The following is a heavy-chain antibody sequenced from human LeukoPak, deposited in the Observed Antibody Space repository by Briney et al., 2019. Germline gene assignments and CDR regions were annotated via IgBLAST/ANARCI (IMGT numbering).Heavy chain of an antibody. CDR3: ARDWGPEMATITDY. J-gene: IGHJ4*02. D-gene: IGHD5-24*01. Sequence: GASVKASCKASGYTFTSYGISWVRQAPGQGLEWMGWINPNNANTKYAQKLQGRVTMTTDTSATTAYMEVRSLRSDDTAVYYCARDWGPEMATITDYWGQGTLVTVSS. CDR1: GYTFTSYG. V-gene: IGHV1-18*01. CDR2: INPNNANT.